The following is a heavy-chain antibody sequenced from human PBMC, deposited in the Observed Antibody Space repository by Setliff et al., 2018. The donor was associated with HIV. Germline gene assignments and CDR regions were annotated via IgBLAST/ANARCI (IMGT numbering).Heavy chain of an antibody. V-gene: IGHV1-18*01. Sequence: ASVKVSCKGSGYRFMSYGFTWVRQAPGQGLEWVGWTSSFSGATKYSQNLQGRVTMTTDTSTSTAYMELRSLKSDDTAVYYCAREVDGLELDHWGQGTLVTVS. CDR1: GYRFMSYG. J-gene: IGHJ4*02. CDR2: TSSFSGAT. CDR3: AREVDGLELDH.